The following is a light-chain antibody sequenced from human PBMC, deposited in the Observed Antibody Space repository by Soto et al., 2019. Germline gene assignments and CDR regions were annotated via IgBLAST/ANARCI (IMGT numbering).Light chain of an antibody. CDR3: QQYGRLSGK. CDR1: QSVSSSY. CDR2: GAS. Sequence: LAQGRRTRISSPGERATLACRVSQSVSSSYLAWYQQKPGQAPRLLIYGASSRATGIPDRSSGSGCGPAFPLSITILELEDFAVYYCQQYGRLSGKIAQGTKVDIK. J-gene: IGKJ1*01. V-gene: IGKV3-20*01.